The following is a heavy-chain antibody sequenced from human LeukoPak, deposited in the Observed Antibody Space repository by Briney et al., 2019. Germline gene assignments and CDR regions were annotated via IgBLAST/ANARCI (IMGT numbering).Heavy chain of an antibody. CDR1: GFTFSSYA. Sequence: GGSLRLSCAASGFTFSSYAMSWVRQAPGKGLEWVSAISGSGGSTYYADSVKGRFTISRDNSKNTLYLQMNSLRAEDTAVYYCARVGYDNYYFDYWGQGTLVTVPS. V-gene: IGHV3-23*01. CDR2: ISGSGGST. CDR3: ARVGYDNYYFDY. D-gene: IGHD3-9*01. J-gene: IGHJ4*02.